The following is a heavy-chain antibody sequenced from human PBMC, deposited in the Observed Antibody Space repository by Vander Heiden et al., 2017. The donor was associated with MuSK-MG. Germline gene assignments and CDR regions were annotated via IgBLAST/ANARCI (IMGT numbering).Heavy chain of an antibody. J-gene: IGHJ4*02. CDR1: GLSFSIYG. Sequence: QVQLVAPGGGVVQPGRSLRLYSPASGLSFSIYGMHWVRQAPGKGLEWVALVSFDGSNKYYADSVKGRFTISRDNSKNTLYLQMNSLGAEDTAVYYCAKDLGQAGKFDYWGQGTLVTVSS. D-gene: IGHD1-1*01. CDR3: AKDLGQAGKFDY. CDR2: VSFDGSNK. V-gene: IGHV3-30*18.